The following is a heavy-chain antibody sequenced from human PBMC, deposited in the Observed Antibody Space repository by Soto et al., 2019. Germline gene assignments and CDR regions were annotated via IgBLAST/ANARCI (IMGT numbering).Heavy chain of an antibody. V-gene: IGHV3-23*01. Sequence: RLSCAASGFSFNSYVMRWVRQAPGKGLEWVSTVSAGGGATYYADSVKGRFTISRDNSKHTLSLQMNSLRAEDTAVYYCARDLELSARPPHYYYYYGMDVWGQGTTVTVSS. CDR2: VSAGGGAT. CDR3: ARDLELSARPPHYYYYYGMDV. D-gene: IGHD6-6*01. CDR1: GFSFNSYV. J-gene: IGHJ6*02.